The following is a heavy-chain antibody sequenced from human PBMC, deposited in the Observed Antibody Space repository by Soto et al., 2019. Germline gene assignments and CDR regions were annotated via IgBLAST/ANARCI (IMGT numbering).Heavy chain of an antibody. J-gene: IGHJ2*01. CDR1: GFTFSAYG. CDR3: AKEIGVWYLEL. V-gene: IGHV3-30*18. Sequence: QVQLVESGGGVVQPGRSLRLSCAASGFTFSAYGMHWVRQAPGKGLEWVADISFDGTKKNYADSVKGRFSISRDNSKNTLSLQMNSLRAEDTALYYCAKEIGVWYLELWGRGTLVTVSS. CDR2: ISFDGTKK.